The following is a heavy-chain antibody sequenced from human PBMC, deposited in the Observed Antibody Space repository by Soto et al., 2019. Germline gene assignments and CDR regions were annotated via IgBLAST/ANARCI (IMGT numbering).Heavy chain of an antibody. V-gene: IGHV1-69*13. CDR2: IIPIFGTA. D-gene: IGHD2-2*01. CDR1: GGTFSSYA. CDR3: ARENCISTSCYREFDY. Sequence: ASVKVSCKASGGTFSSYAISWVRQATGQGLEWMGGIIPIFGTANYAQKFQGRVTITADESTSTAYMELSSLRSADTAVYYCARENCISTSCYREFDYWGQGTLVTVSS. J-gene: IGHJ4*02.